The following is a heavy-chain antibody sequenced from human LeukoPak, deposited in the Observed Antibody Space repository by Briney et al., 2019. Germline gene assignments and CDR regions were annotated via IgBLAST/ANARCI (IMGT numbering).Heavy chain of an antibody. Sequence: PGGSLRLSCTAPGSRFDDHGMAWVRQVPGKGLEWVCGINWNGGSTGYADSVKGRFTISRDSAKNSLYLQMNSLRADDTALYYCARGDSSGWYFDDWGQGTLVTVSS. CDR1: GSRFDDHG. V-gene: IGHV3-20*04. J-gene: IGHJ4*02. D-gene: IGHD6-19*01. CDR2: INWNGGST. CDR3: ARGDSSGWYFDD.